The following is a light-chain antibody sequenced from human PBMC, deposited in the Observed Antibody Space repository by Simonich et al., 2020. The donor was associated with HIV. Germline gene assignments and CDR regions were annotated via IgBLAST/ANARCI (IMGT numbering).Light chain of an antibody. CDR2: DVD. V-gene: IGLV2-11*01. CDR1: NNDVGGYNS. J-gene: IGLJ2*01. Sequence: QSALTQPRLLSGSPGQSVTISCTGTNNDVGGYNSVSWYQQHPGKAPKLVIYDVDQRPSGVPDRFSGSKSGNTASLTISGLQADDESDYYCCSYAGRYTVFGGGTKLIVL. CDR3: CSYAGRYTV.